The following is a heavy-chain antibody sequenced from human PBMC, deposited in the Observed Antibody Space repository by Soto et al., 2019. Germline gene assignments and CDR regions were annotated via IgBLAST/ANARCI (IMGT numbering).Heavy chain of an antibody. J-gene: IGHJ6*02. CDR1: GYTFTGYY. V-gene: IGHV1-2*04. CDR2: INPNSGGT. D-gene: IGHD3-3*01. Sequence: QVPLVQSGAEVKKPGASVKVSCKASGYTFTGYYMHWVRQAPGQGLEWMGWINPNSGGTNYAQKFQGWVTMTRDTSISTAYMELSRLRSDDTAVYYCARAATFGVVTHYYYYYGMDVWGQGTTVTFSS. CDR3: ARAATFGVVTHYYYYYGMDV.